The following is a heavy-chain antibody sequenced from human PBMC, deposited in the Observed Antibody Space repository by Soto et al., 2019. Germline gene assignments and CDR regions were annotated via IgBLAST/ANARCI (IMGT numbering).Heavy chain of an antibody. Sequence: GGSLRLSCSASGFTFDDCAMHWVRQAPGQGPEWVSGISWDSATVGYAESVKGRFTITRDYAKNSLYLQMDSLRREDTALYYCVQGRYPTRATPLDQWGQVTLVTVSS. J-gene: IGHJ5*02. V-gene: IGHV3-9*01. D-gene: IGHD3-9*01. CDR3: VQGRYPTRATPLDQ. CDR1: GFTFDDCA. CDR2: ISWDSATV.